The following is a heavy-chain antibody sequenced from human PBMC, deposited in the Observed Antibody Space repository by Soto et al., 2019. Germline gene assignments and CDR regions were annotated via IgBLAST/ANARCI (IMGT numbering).Heavy chain of an antibody. V-gene: IGHV3-30*18. D-gene: IGHD2-2*02. Sequence: QDHLVESGGGVVQPGTSLRLSCAASGFTFNTYGMHWVRQAPGKGLEWVAVISYVGSYKFYADSVKGRFTISRDNSKNTLYLQMSSMRAEDTAIYYCAKSPNFYCSSPNCYKYYFDYWGQGTLVTVSS. CDR1: GFTFNTYG. CDR2: ISYVGSYK. CDR3: AKSPNFYCSSPNCYKYYFDY. J-gene: IGHJ4*02.